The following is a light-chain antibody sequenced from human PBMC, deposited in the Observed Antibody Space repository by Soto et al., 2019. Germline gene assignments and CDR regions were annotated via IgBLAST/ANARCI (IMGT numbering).Light chain of an antibody. CDR1: SSNIGNND. J-gene: IGLJ2*01. Sequence: QSVLTQPPSVSAAPGQTVTISCSGGSSNIGNNDVSWYQQLPGTAPQLIVYENDKRPSGIPDRFSGSKSDTSATLGITGLQAGDEAAYYCGTWDNSLSAAVFGGGTKVTVL. V-gene: IGLV1-51*02. CDR3: GTWDNSLSAAV. CDR2: END.